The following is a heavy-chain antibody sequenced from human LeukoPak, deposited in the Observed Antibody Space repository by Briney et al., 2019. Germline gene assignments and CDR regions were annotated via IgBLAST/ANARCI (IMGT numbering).Heavy chain of an antibody. J-gene: IGHJ6*03. Sequence: SETLSLTCTVSGGSISSYYWNWIRQPPGKGLEWIGYIYYSGSTNYNPSLKSRVTISVDTSKNQISLKLSSVTAADTAVYYCAREPNPYYDFWSGLGKDYYYMDVWGKGTTVTVSS. CDR2: IYYSGST. CDR3: AREPNPYYDFWSGLGKDYYYMDV. D-gene: IGHD3-3*01. CDR1: GGSISSYY. V-gene: IGHV4-59*01.